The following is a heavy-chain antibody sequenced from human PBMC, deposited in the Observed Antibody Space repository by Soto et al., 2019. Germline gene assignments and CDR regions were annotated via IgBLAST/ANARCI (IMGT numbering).Heavy chain of an antibody. V-gene: IGHV5-51*01. CDR2: IYPGDSDT. J-gene: IGHJ6*02. CDR1: GYSFTSYL. CDR3: ARHHLGAVAGTDYYYGMDV. Sequence: PGESLKISCKGSGYSFTSYLIGWVRQMPGKGLEWMGIIYPGDSDTRYSPSFQGQVTISADKSISTAYLQWSSLKASDTAMYYCARHHLGAVAGTDYYYGMDVWGQGTTVTVSS. D-gene: IGHD6-19*01.